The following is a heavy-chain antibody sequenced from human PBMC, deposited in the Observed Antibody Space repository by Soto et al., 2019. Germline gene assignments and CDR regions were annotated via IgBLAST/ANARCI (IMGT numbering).Heavy chain of an antibody. CDR3: ARDVLTYYDFWSARPGAFDI. CDR1: GYTFTSYY. Sequence: ASVKVSCKASGYTFTSYYMHWVRQAPGQGLEWMGIINPSGGSTSYAQKFQGRVTMTRDTSTSTVYMELSSLRSEDTAVYYCARDVLTYYDFWSARPGAFDIWGQGTMVTVSS. J-gene: IGHJ3*02. D-gene: IGHD3-3*01. V-gene: IGHV1-46*03. CDR2: INPSGGST.